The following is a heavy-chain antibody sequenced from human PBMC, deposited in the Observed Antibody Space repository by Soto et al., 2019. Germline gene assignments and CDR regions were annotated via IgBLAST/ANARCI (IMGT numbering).Heavy chain of an antibody. CDR2: IYYSGST. D-gene: IGHD3-16*02. V-gene: IGHV4-59*01. CDR3: ARFRGVINAIPHWFDP. Sequence: QVQLQESGPGLVKPSETLSLTCTVSGGSISSYYWSWIRQPPGKGLEWIGYIYYSGSTNYNPSLKRRVTISVDTPKNQSSLKLSSVTAADTAVYYCARFRGVINAIPHWFDPWGQGTLVTVSS. J-gene: IGHJ5*02. CDR1: GGSISSYY.